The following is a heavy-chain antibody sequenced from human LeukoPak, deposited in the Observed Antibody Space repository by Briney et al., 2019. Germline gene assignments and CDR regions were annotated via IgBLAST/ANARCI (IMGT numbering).Heavy chain of an antibody. CDR1: GYTFTSYG. CDR3: ARDPTTVTVGYFDY. Sequence: GASVKVSCKASGYTFTSYGISWVRQAPGQGLEWMGWISAYNGNTNYAQKLQGRVTMTTDISTSTAYMELRSLRSDDTAVYYCARDPTTVTVGYFDYWGQGTLVTVSS. D-gene: IGHD4-17*01. CDR2: ISAYNGNT. J-gene: IGHJ4*02. V-gene: IGHV1-18*01.